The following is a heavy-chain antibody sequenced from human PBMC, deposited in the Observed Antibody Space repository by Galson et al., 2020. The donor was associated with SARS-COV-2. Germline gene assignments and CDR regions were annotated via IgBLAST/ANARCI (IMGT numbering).Heavy chain of an antibody. CDR3: ARGHQGVVPSPVLGLGPCYSYYYLDV. CDR1: GASFSGYS. V-gene: IGHV4-34*01. Sequence: NPSETLSLTCAVYGASFSGYSWTRVRQALGKGLAWTGQINFSGDTNYSHSLSRHAPLSLYQSKNQFSLKLRSVSAADTALYFCARGHQGVVPSPVLGLGPCYSYYYLDVWGKGTTVAVSS. CDR2: INFSGDT. J-gene: IGHJ6*03. D-gene: IGHD3-16*01.